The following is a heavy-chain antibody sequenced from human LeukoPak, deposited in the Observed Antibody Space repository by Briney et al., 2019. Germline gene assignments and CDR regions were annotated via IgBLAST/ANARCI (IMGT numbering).Heavy chain of an antibody. V-gene: IGHV4-38-2*02. Sequence: PSETLSLTCTVSGYSISSGYYWGWIRQPPGKGLEWIGSIYHSGSTYYNPSLKSRVTISVDTSKNQFSLKLSSVTAADTAVYYCARYCSSTSCYFNYWGQGTLVTVSS. D-gene: IGHD2-2*01. J-gene: IGHJ4*02. CDR2: IYHSGST. CDR1: GYSISSGYY. CDR3: ARYCSSTSCYFNY.